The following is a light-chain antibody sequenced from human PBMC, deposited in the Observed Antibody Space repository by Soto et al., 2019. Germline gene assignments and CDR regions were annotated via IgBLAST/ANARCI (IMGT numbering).Light chain of an antibody. CDR3: CSCAGSSTYV. CDR1: SGDVGSSNL. V-gene: IGLV2-23*01. J-gene: IGLJ1*01. CDR2: EGS. Sequence: QSVLTQPASVSGSPGQSITISCSGTSGDVGSSNLVSWYQQLPGKAPKLMIYEGSKRPSGVSNRISGSKSGNTASLTISGLQAEDEADYYCCSCAGSSTYVFGTGTKLTVL.